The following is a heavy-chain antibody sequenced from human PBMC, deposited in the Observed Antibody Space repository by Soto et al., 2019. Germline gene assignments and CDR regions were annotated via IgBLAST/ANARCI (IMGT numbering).Heavy chain of an antibody. CDR3: AREQWLAF. V-gene: IGHV4-39*02. CDR2: INYSGST. J-gene: IGHJ4*02. CDR1: GGSISSSSSY. Sequence: QLQLQESGPGLVKPSETLSLTCTVSGGSISSSSSYCAWIRQPPGKGLEWSGSINYSGSTFYNPSLKSRVTISVDTSKNQFSLTLSSVTAADTAVYWCAREQWLAFWGQGTLVTVSS. D-gene: IGHD6-19*01.